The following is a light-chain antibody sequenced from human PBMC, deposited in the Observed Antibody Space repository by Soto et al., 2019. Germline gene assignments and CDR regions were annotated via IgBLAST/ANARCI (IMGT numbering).Light chain of an antibody. J-gene: IGKJ2*01. CDR1: QSVHTY. V-gene: IGKV3-11*01. Sequence: ETVLTQSPATLSLSPGERATLSCRASQSVHTYLAWYQQKAGQAPRLLIYDASNRATAIPARFSGSGSGTDFTLTISSLEAEDCAVYYCQQRSNWPPYTFGHGTKLEIK. CDR2: DAS. CDR3: QQRSNWPPYT.